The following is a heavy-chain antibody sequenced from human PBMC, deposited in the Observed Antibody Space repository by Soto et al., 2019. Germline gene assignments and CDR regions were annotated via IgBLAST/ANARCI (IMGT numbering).Heavy chain of an antibody. CDR2: IYYSGST. V-gene: IGHV4-31*03. Sequence: QVQLQESGPGLVKPSQTLSLPCTVSGGSISSGGYYWSWISQHPGKGLEWIGSIYYSGSTYYNTSIMSRLTISVDTSKNQFSLKLSSVTAADKAVYYWTRGRSVAQGLDYWGQGTLVTVSS. CDR1: GGSISSGGYY. J-gene: IGHJ4*02. CDR3: TRGRSVAQGLDY.